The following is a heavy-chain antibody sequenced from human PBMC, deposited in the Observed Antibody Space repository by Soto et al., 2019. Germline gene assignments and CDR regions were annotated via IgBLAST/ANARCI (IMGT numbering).Heavy chain of an antibody. CDR3: AKDPLITFGGVIVIPRFDY. V-gene: IGHV3-23*01. D-gene: IGHD3-16*02. CDR2: ISGRGGST. CDR1: GFTFSSYA. Sequence: GGSLRLSCAASGFTFSSYAMSWVRQAPGKGLEWVSAISGRGGSTYYADSVKGRFTISRDNSKNTLYLQMNSLRAEDTAVYYCAKDPLITFGGVIVIPRFDYWGQGTLVTVSS. J-gene: IGHJ4*02.